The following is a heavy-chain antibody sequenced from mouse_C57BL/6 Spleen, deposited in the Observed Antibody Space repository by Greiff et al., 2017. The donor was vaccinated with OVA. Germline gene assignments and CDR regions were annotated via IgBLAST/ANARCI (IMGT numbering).Heavy chain of an antibody. Sequence: QVQLQQSGAELVRPGTSVKVSCKASGYAFTNYLIEWVKQRPGQGLEWIGVINPGSGGTNYNEKFKGKATLTADKSSSTAYMQLSSLTSEDSAVYCYARDDYDGHLAMDYWGQGTSVTVSS. V-gene: IGHV1-54*01. CDR2: INPGSGGT. D-gene: IGHD2-4*01. CDR1: GYAFTNYL. CDR3: ARDDYDGHLAMDY. J-gene: IGHJ4*01.